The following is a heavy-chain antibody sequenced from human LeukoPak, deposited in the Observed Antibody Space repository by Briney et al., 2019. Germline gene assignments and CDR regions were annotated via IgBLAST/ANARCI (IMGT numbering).Heavy chain of an antibody. CDR2: IYYSGST. CDR3: AREHIVVVTAITNAFDI. J-gene: IGHJ3*02. D-gene: IGHD2-21*02. V-gene: IGHV4-31*03. Sequence: SETLSLTCTVSGGSISGGGYYWSWLRQHPGTGLEWIGYIYYSGSTYYNPSLKSRVTISVDTSKNQFSLKLSSVTAADTAVYYCAREHIVVVTAITNAFDIWGQGTMVTVSS. CDR1: GGSISGGGYY.